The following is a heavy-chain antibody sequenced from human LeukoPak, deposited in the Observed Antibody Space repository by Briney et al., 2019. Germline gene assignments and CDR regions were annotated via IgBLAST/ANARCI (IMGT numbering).Heavy chain of an antibody. D-gene: IGHD3-10*02. Sequence: GESLRLSCAASGFTFTTYWLGWVRQAPGKGLEWVSFISSSSSYIYYADSLKGRFTISRDNAKNSLYLQMNSLRAEDTAVYYCARGTMFPYYFDYWGQGTLVTVSS. J-gene: IGHJ4*02. CDR3: ARGTMFPYYFDY. CDR2: ISSSSSYI. CDR1: GFTFTTYW. V-gene: IGHV3-21*01.